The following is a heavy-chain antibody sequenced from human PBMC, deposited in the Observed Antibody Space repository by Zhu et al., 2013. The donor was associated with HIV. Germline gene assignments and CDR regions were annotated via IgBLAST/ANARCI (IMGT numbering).Heavy chain of an antibody. J-gene: IGHJ6*02. CDR3: ARVSVYRVLYYYGMDV. V-gene: IGHV1-8*01. CDR1: GYTFTSYE. CDR2: MNPNSGNT. Sequence: QVQLVQSEAEVKKPGASVKVSCKASGYTFTSYEINWVRQATGQGLEWVGSMNPNSGNTGYAQKFQGKVTMTRDTSISTAYMELSSLKSEDTAVYYCARVSVYRVLYYYGMDVWGQGTTVTVSS. D-gene: IGHD6-6*01.